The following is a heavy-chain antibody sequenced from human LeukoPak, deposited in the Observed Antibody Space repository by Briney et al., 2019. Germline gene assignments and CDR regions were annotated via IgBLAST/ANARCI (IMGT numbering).Heavy chain of an antibody. V-gene: IGHV4-59*01. CDR3: ARDPLRGAPYFDY. Sequence: SETLSLTCTVSGGSISSYYWSWIRQPPGKGLEWIGYIYYSGSTNYNPSLKSRVTISVDTSKNQFSLKLSSVTAADTAVYYCARDPLRGAPYFDYWGQGTLVTVSS. CDR1: GGSISSYY. CDR2: IYYSGST. J-gene: IGHJ4*02.